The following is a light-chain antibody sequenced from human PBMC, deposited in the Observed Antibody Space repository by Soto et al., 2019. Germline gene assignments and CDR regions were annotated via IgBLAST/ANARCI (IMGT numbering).Light chain of an antibody. Sequence: EIRMTQSPSSLSASVGDRVTITCRASQSISGYLNWYQQKPGEAPKLLIYAASSLQSGVPSRFSGSGSGTEFTLTISSLQSEDFAVYYCQQYNNWPPITFGQGTRLEI. CDR1: QSISGY. CDR3: QQYNNWPPIT. V-gene: IGKV1-39*01. J-gene: IGKJ5*01. CDR2: AAS.